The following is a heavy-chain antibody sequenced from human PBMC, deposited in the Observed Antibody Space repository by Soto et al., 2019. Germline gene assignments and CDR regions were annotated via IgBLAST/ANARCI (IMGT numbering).Heavy chain of an antibody. J-gene: IGHJ4*02. Sequence: EVQLVESGGDLVQPGGSLKLSCTGLGFNFSGSALHWVRQPSGKGLEWVGRIRGRAKKYATSYAASGRSRFYLSRDDAKNTAFLQMNSLRDEDTGVYFCCGLCGDSLQDIWGQGTLVTVSS. CDR1: GFNFSGSA. CDR2: IRGRAKKYAT. D-gene: IGHD4-17*01. V-gene: IGHV3-73*01. CDR3: CGLCGDSLQDI.